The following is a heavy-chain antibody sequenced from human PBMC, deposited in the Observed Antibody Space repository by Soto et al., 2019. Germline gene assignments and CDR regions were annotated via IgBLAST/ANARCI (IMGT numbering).Heavy chain of an antibody. Sequence: EVQLVESGGGLVQPGGSLRLSCAASGFTFSTYYMNWVHQAPGKGLVWVARITSDGSSTTYADSVKGRFTISRDNAKNTLYLHMNSLRAEDTAVYSCARERGGGFGDVWGQGTTVTVSS. CDR2: ITSDGSST. CDR1: GFTFSTYY. D-gene: IGHD3-10*01. V-gene: IGHV3-74*01. J-gene: IGHJ6*02. CDR3: ARERGGGFGDV.